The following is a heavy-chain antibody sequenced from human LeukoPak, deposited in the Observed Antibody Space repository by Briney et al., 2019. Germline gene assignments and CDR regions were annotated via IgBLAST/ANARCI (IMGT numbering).Heavy chain of an antibody. CDR3: ARAWNAVTGIGAFDI. Sequence: ASVKVSCKASGGTFSSYAISWVRQAPGQGLEWMGGIIPIFGTANYAQKFQGRVTITTDESTSTAYMELSSLRSEDTAVYYCARAWNAVTGIGAFDIWGQGTMVTVSS. D-gene: IGHD1-20*01. CDR2: IIPIFGTA. CDR1: GGTFSSYA. J-gene: IGHJ3*02. V-gene: IGHV1-69*05.